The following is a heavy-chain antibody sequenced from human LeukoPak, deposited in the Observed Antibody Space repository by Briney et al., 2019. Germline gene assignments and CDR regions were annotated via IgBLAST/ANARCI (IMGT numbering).Heavy chain of an antibody. CDR3: AKDLAGSGSYSFDY. J-gene: IGHJ4*02. V-gene: IGHV3-23*01. CDR2: ISGSGGST. CDR1: GFTFSNYA. Sequence: GAPVRLSCAASGFTFSNYAMNWVRQAPGRGLEWVSAISGSGGSTYYADSVKGRFTISRDNSKSTLYLQMNSLRAEDTAVYYCAKDLAGSGSYSFDYWGQGTLVTVSS. D-gene: IGHD1-26*01.